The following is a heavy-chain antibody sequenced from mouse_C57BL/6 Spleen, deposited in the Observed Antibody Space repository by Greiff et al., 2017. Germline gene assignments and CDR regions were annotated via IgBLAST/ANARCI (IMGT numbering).Heavy chain of an antibody. V-gene: IGHV1-82*01. CDR3: ARWWFDY. CDR2: IYPGDGDT. CDR1: GYAFSSSW. D-gene: IGHD1-1*02. J-gene: IGHJ2*01. Sequence: QVQLQQSGPELVKPGASVTISCKASGYAFSSSWMNWVKQRPGKGLEWIGRIYPGDGDTNYNGKFKGKATLTADKSSSTAYMQLSSLTSEDSAVYFCARWWFDYWGKGTTLTVSS.